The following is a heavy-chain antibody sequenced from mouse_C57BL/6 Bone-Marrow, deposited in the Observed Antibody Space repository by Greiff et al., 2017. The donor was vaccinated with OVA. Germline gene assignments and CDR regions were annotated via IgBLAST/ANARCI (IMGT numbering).Heavy chain of an antibody. CDR2: IYPGNSDT. Sequence: EVQLQQSGTVLARPGASVKMSCKTSGYTFTSYWMHWVKQRPGQGLEWIGAIYPGNSDTSYNQKFKGKAKLTAVTSASTAYMELSSLTNEDSAVYYCTRWKLTGTFKAWLLDYWGQGTTLTVSS. V-gene: IGHV1-5*01. CDR3: TRWKLTGTFKAWLLDY. CDR1: GYTFTSYW. D-gene: IGHD4-1*01. J-gene: IGHJ2*01.